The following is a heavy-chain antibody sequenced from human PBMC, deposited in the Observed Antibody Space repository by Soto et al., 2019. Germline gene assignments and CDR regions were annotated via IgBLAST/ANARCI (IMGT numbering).Heavy chain of an antibody. CDR1: GFTFSSYA. CDR3: AKDIGVYYGSGSYYKGPYYFDY. J-gene: IGHJ4*02. Sequence: PGGSLRLSCAASGFTFSSYAMSWVRQAPGKGLEWVSAISGSGGSTYYADSVKGRFTISRDNSKNTLYLQMNSLRAEDTAVYYCAKDIGVYYGSGSYYKGPYYFDYWGQGTLVTVSS. D-gene: IGHD3-10*01. V-gene: IGHV3-23*01. CDR2: ISGSGGST.